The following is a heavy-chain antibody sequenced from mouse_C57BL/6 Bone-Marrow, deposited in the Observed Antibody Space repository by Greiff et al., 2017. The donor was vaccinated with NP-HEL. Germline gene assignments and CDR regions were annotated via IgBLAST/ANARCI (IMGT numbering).Heavy chain of an antibody. CDR1: GYTFTSYT. CDR2: INPSSGYT. Sequence: VQGVESGAELARPGASVKMSCKASGYTFTSYTMHWVKQRPGQGLEWIGYINPSSGYTKYNQKFKDKATLTADKSSSTAYMQLSSLTSEDSAVYYCASRNYFDYWGQGTTLTVSS. CDR3: ASRNYFDY. V-gene: IGHV1-4*01. J-gene: IGHJ2*01.